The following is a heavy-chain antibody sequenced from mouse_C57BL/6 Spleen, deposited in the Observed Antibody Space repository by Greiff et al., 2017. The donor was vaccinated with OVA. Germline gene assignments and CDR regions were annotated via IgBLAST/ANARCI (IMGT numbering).Heavy chain of an antibody. J-gene: IGHJ2*01. CDR1: GYTFTSYG. D-gene: IGHD1-1*01. CDR2: IYPSSGNT. Sequence: VQLQQSGAELARPGASVKLSCKASGYTFTSYGISWVKQRTGQGLEWIGEIYPSSGNTYYNETFKGKATLTADKSSSTAYMELRSLTSEDSAVYFCARPLGSSYEYYCDYWGQGTTRTVSS. V-gene: IGHV1-81*01. CDR3: ARPLGSSYEYYCDY.